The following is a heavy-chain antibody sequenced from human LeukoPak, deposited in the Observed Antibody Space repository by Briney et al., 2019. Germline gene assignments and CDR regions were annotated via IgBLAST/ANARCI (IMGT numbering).Heavy chain of an antibody. CDR2: INHSGST. CDR1: GGSFSGNY. D-gene: IGHD2-21*02. V-gene: IGHV4-34*01. CDR3: AGDPGDCGGDCYSPPRAFDI. Sequence: SETLSLTCAVSGGSFSGNYWSWIRQPPGKGLEWIGEINHSGSTNYNPSLKSRVTTSVDTSKNQFSLKLSSVMAADTAVYYCAGDPGDCGGDCYSPPRAFDIWGQGTMVTVSS. J-gene: IGHJ3*02.